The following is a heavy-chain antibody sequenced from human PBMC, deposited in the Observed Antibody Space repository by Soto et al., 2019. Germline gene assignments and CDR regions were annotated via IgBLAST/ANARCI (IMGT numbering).Heavy chain of an antibody. Sequence: GGSLRLSCAASGFTFSNAWMSWVRQAPGEGLEWVGRIKSKTDGGTTDYAAPVKGRFTISRDDSKNTLYLQMNSLKTEDTAVYYCTTVKFPVAATPWYWGQGTLVTVSS. D-gene: IGHD2-15*01. CDR2: IKSKTDGGTT. CDR3: TTVKFPVAATPWY. V-gene: IGHV3-15*01. J-gene: IGHJ4*02. CDR1: GFTFSNAW.